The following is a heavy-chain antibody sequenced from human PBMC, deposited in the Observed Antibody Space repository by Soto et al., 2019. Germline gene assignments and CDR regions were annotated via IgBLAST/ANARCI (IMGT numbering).Heavy chain of an antibody. V-gene: IGHV1-8*01. CDR2: MNPNSGHT. D-gene: IGHD3-16*01. CDR1: GYTFTSHD. Sequence: QVQLVQSGAEVKKPGASVKVSCKASGYTFTSHDINWMRQATGQGLEWMGWMNPNSGHTNYAQKFQGRVTMTRDTTISTAYMELTNLRSEETAIYYCASDMSTPWGQGTLVTVSS. CDR3: ASDMSTP. J-gene: IGHJ5*02.